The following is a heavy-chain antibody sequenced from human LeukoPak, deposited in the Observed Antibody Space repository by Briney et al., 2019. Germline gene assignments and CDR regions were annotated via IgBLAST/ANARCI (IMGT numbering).Heavy chain of an antibody. J-gene: IGHJ4*02. CDR1: GGSFSGYY. D-gene: IGHD2-15*01. CDR2: INHSGST. V-gene: IGHV4-34*01. Sequence: SETLSLTCAVYGGSFSGYYWSWIRQAPGKGLEWIGEINHSGSTNYNPSLKSRLSISQDTSKNECSLKLTSVTAADTAVYYCARVGSTPAKFDYWGQGTLVTVSS. CDR3: ARVGSTPAKFDY.